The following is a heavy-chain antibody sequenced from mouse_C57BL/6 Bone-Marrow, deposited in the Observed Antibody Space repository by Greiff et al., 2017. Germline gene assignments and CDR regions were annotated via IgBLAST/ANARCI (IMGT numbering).Heavy chain of an antibody. CDR1: GYTFTDYN. CDR3: ARSDYGSSYGGFAY. Sequence: EVQLQQSGPELVKPGASVKIPCKASGYTFTDYNMDWVKQSHGKSLEWIGDINPNNGGTIYNQKFKGKATLTVDKSSSTAYMELRSLTSEDTAVYYCARSDYGSSYGGFAYWGQGTLVTVSA. J-gene: IGHJ3*01. CDR2: INPNNGGT. D-gene: IGHD1-1*01. V-gene: IGHV1-18*01.